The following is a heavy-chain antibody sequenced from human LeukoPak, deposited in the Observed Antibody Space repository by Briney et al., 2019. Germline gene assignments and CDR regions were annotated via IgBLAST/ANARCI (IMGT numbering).Heavy chain of an antibody. J-gene: IGHJ3*02. V-gene: IGHV4-39*01. Sequence: RPSETLSLTCTVSGGSISSSSYYWGWIRQPPGKGLEWIGSIYYSGSTYYNPSLKSRVTISVDTSKNQFSLKLSSVTAADTAVYYCARRLTPRLYYGSGSYPHAFDIWGQGTMVTVSS. CDR3: ARRLTPRLYYGSGSYPHAFDI. D-gene: IGHD3-10*01. CDR1: GGSISSSSYY. CDR2: IYYSGST.